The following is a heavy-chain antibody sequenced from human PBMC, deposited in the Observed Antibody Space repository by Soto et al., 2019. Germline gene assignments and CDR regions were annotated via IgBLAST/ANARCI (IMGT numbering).Heavy chain of an antibody. V-gene: IGHV3-30-3*01. CDR3: ARVPGTTRYWDY. CDR1: GFTFSSYA. D-gene: IGHD3-10*01. J-gene: IGHJ4*02. Sequence: SGFTFSSYAMHWVRQAPGKGLEWVAVISYDGSNKYYADSVKGRFTISRDNSMNSLYLQTNSLTVEDTAVYYCARVPGTTRYWDYWGQGILVTVSS. CDR2: ISYDGSNK.